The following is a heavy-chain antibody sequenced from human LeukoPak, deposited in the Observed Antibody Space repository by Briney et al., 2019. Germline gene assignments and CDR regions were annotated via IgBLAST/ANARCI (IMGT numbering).Heavy chain of an antibody. J-gene: IGHJ1*01. CDR1: GFTFSSYI. CDR3: ARDPEGHSSSWYEVYFQH. Sequence: PGGSLRLSCAASGFTFSSYIMNWVRQAPGKGLEWVSSISSSSSYIYYADSVKGRFTISRDNAKNSLYLQMNSLRAEDTAVYYCARDPEGHSSSWYEVYFQHWGQGTLVTVSS. D-gene: IGHD6-13*01. CDR2: ISSSSSYI. V-gene: IGHV3-21*01.